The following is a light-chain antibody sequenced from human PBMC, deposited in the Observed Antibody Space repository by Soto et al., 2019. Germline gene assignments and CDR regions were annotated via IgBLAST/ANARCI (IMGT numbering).Light chain of an antibody. Sequence: DIQMTQSPSSLSASVGERVTITCRASQTISNTLNWYQQRPEKPPNLLIYASSTLQSGVPPRFSGGGSGTEFTLTISSLQPEDFATYYCQQTYSTPITFGLGTRLEIK. V-gene: IGKV1-39*01. J-gene: IGKJ5*01. CDR2: ASS. CDR3: QQTYSTPIT. CDR1: QTISNT.